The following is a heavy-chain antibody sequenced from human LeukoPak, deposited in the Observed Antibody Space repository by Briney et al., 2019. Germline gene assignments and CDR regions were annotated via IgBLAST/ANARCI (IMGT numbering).Heavy chain of an antibody. J-gene: IGHJ4*02. V-gene: IGHV4-34*01. D-gene: IGHD4-11*01. Sequence: PSETLSLTCAVYGGSFSGYYWSWIRQPPGKGLEWIGEINHSGSTNYNPSLKSRVTISVDTSKNQFSLKLSSVTAADTAVYYCARALYSNYPYDYWGQGTLVTVSS. CDR2: INHSGST. CDR1: GGSFSGYY. CDR3: ARALYSNYPYDY.